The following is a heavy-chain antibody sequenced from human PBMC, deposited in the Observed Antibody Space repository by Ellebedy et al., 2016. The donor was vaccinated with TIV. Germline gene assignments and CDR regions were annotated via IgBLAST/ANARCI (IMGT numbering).Heavy chain of an antibody. J-gene: IGHJ4*02. CDR2: IKKDGSEK. D-gene: IGHD6-6*01. Sequence: GGSLRLXXAASGLTFSSYWMGWVRQAPGKGLEWVANIKKDGSEKNYVDSVKGRFTISRDNAKNSLYLQMNSLRDEDTAVYYCAIDAYSRSLYWGQGTLVTVSS. CDR1: GLTFSSYW. CDR3: AIDAYSRSLY. V-gene: IGHV3-7*01.